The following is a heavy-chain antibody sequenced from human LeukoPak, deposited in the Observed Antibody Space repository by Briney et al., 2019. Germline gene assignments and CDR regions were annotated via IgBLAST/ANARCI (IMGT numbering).Heavy chain of an antibody. J-gene: IGHJ4*02. D-gene: IGHD1-1*01. CDR3: VTESTGTLDY. V-gene: IGHV3-23*01. Sequence: QTGGSLRLSCAASGFTFSSYAMSWVRQAPGMGLEWVSVITSSGGSTAYADSVRGRFTISRDNSKNTLYMQMNSLRAEDTAVYYCVTESTGTLDYWGQGILVTVSS. CDR1: GFTFSSYA. CDR2: ITSSGGST.